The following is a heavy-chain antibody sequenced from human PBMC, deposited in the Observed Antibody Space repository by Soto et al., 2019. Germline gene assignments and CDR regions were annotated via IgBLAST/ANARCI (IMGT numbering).Heavy chain of an antibody. V-gene: IGHV3-48*03. D-gene: IGHD3-9*01. CDR3: ARAECSSPDCLTAYYSYGLDV. Sequence: PGGSLRLSCAASGFTFSNFEMHWVRQAPGKGLEWVSYINTAGSTKYYAESVKGRFTISRDNARNSLFLQMNSLRAEDTAVYYCARAECSSPDCLTAYYSYGLDVWGRGSTVTVSS. CDR2: INTAGSTK. J-gene: IGHJ6*02. CDR1: GFTFSNFE.